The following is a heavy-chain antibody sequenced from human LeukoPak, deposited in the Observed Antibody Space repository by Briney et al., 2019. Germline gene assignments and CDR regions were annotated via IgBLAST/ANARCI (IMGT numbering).Heavy chain of an antibody. CDR2: IYYSGST. J-gene: IGHJ4*02. V-gene: IGHV4-39*07. CDR3: ARGQVFAFDY. CDR1: GGSISSSSYY. Sequence: PSETLSLTCTVSGGSISSSSYYWGWIRQPPGKGLEWIGSIYYSGSTYYNPSLKSRVTISVYTSKNQFSLKLSSVTAADTAVYYCARGQVFAFDYWGQGTLVTVSS.